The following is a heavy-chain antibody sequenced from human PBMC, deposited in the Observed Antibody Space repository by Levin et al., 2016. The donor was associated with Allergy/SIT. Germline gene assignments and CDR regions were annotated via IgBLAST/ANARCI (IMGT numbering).Heavy chain of an antibody. J-gene: IGHJ5*02. CDR2: IYYSGST. CDR3: AVRSPLAAAGSHWFDP. D-gene: IGHD6-13*01. V-gene: IGHV4-39*01. CDR1: GGSISSSSYY. Sequence: SETLSLTCTVSGGSISSSSYYWGWIRQPPGKGLEWIGSIYYSGSTYYNPSLKSRVTISVDTSKNQFSLKLSSVTAADTAVYYCAVRSPLAAAGSHWFDPWGQGTLVTVSS.